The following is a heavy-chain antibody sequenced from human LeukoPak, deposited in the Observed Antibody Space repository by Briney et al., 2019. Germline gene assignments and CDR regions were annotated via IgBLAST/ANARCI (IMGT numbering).Heavy chain of an antibody. J-gene: IGHJ4*02. V-gene: IGHV3-48*02. CDR3: AGALGTYYASGSCYYFDY. Sequence: GGSLRLSCAASGFTFSSYSMNWVRQAPGKGLEWVSHVTSSSNVIYYADSVKGRFTISRDNAQNSLFLQMNSLRDEDTAVYYCAGALGTYYASGSCYYFDYWGQGTLVNVAS. CDR2: VTSSSNVI. CDR1: GFTFSSYS. D-gene: IGHD3-10*01.